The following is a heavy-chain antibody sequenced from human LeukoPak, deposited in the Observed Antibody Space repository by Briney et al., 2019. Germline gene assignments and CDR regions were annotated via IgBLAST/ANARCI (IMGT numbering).Heavy chain of an antibody. J-gene: IGHJ4*02. D-gene: IGHD3-22*01. CDR1: GFIFNSYG. CDR2: IRYDGSNK. Sequence: GGSLRLSCAASGFIFNSYGMHWVRQAPGKGLEWVAFIRYDGSNKYYADSVKGRFTISRDNSKNTLYLQMNSLRVEDAAVYYCATLPYYYDSSGSYYFDYWGQGTLVTVSS. V-gene: IGHV3-30*02. CDR3: ATLPYYYDSSGSYYFDY.